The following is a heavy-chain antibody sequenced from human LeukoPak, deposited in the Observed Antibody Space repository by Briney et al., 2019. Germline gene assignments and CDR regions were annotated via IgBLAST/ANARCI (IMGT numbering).Heavy chain of an antibody. CDR1: GYTFTSYG. V-gene: IGHV1-18*01. Sequence: GASVKVSCKASGYTFTSYGISWVRQAPGQGLEWMGWISAYNGNTNYAQKLQGRVTMTTDTSTSTAYMELRSLRSDDTAVYYCARNLLGYCSSTSCYGAFDIWGQGKMVTVSS. CDR3: ARNLLGYCSSTSCYGAFDI. J-gene: IGHJ3*02. CDR2: ISAYNGNT. D-gene: IGHD2-2*01.